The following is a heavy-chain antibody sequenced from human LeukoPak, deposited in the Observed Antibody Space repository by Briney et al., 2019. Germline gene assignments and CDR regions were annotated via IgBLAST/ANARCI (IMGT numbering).Heavy chain of an antibody. Sequence: TGGSLRLSCAASGFTLNTNYMNWVRQVPGKGLEWVSVIYAGGNTYYADSVKERFTISRDNSRNTLYLQMNSLRAEDTAVYYCARDRYCSSTSCYRAYYYYYMDVWGKGTTVTVSS. CDR3: ARDRYCSSTSCYRAYYYYYMDV. V-gene: IGHV3-66*01. D-gene: IGHD2-2*01. CDR1: GFTLNTNY. J-gene: IGHJ6*03. CDR2: IYAGGNT.